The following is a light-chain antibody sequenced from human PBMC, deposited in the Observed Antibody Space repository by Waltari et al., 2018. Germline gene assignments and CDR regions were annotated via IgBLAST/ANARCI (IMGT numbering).Light chain of an antibody. Sequence: EIVLTQSPATLSVSPGERATLSCRASQSVGSSLAWYQHKPGQAPRVLMYATSGRAPCVPARFSCSGSGTDFTLTIRSLQSEDFAIYYCHQYNKKWTFGQGTKVDMK. CDR3: HQYNKKWT. J-gene: IGKJ1*01. CDR2: ATS. CDR1: QSVGSS. V-gene: IGKV3-15*01.